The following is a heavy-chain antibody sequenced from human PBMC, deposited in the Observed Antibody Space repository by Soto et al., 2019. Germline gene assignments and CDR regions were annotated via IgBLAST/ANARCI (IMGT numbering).Heavy chain of an antibody. J-gene: IGHJ5*02. D-gene: IGHD6-19*01. V-gene: IGHV1-8*01. CDR2: MNPNSGNT. Sequence: QVQLVQSGAEVKKPGASVKVSCKASGYTFTSHDINWVRQATGQGLEWMGWMNPNSGNTGYAQKFQARVTMTRNTSISTAYMELSSLRSEDTAVYYCARGGGPGEQCLLPHDTWGQGTLVTFAS. CDR3: ARGGGPGEQCLLPHDT. CDR1: GYTFTSHD.